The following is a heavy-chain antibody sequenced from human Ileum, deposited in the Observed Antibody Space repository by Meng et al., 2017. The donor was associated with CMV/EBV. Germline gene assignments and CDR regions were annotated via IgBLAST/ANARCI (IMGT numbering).Heavy chain of an antibody. J-gene: IGHJ5*02. CDR2: IYYSGST. CDR3: VGDWGPYKSRGYFDP. D-gene: IGHD5-12*01. V-gene: IGHV4-39*07. CDR1: GDSYSSGYYY. Sequence: LRKTSRGMVTPSESLSPSCIVLGDSYSSGYYYWGWIRQPPGKDLEWIGSIYYSGSTYDNPSLKSRDTMSVDPSKNQFSLRLSSVTAADTAIYYCVGDWGPYKSRGYFDPWGQGTLVTVSS.